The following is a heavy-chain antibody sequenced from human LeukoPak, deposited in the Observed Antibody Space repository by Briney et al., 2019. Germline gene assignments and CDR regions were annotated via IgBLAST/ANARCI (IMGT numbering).Heavy chain of an antibody. Sequence: GGSLRLSCAASGFTFNTYAMSWVRQAPGKGLEWVSAISDSGGSAYYADSVKGRFTISRDNSKNTLYLQMNSLRAEDTAVYYCAKEYYDFWSGYPHDYWGQGTLVTVSS. CDR1: GFTFNTYA. V-gene: IGHV3-23*01. J-gene: IGHJ4*02. D-gene: IGHD3-3*01. CDR2: ISDSGGSA. CDR3: AKEYYDFWSGYPHDY.